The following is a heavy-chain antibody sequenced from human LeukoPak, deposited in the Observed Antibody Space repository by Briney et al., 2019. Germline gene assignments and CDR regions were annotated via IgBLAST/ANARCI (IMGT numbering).Heavy chain of an antibody. CDR3: ARDFSEYDILTGAFDY. D-gene: IGHD3-9*01. J-gene: IGHJ4*02. CDR1: GYTFIGYY. CDR2: INPNSGGT. V-gene: IGHV1-2*02. Sequence: GASVKVSCKASGYTFIGYYMHWVRQAPGQGLEWMGWINPNSGGTKYAQKFQGRVTMTRDTSICTAYMELSRLRSDDTAVYYCARDFSEYDILTGAFDYWGQGTLVTVSS.